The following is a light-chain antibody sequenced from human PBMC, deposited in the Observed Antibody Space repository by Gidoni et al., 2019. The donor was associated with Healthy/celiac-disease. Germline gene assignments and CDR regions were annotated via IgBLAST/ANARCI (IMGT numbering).Light chain of an antibody. J-gene: IGKJ4*01. V-gene: IGKV1-33*01. CDR3: QQYDNLPSLT. CDR1: QDISNY. CDR2: DAS. Sequence: DIQMTQSPSSLSASVGDRVTITCQASQDISNYFNWYQQKPGKAPKLLIYDASNLETGVPSRFSGSGSGTEFTFTISSLQPEDIATYYCQQYDNLPSLTFGGGTKVEIK.